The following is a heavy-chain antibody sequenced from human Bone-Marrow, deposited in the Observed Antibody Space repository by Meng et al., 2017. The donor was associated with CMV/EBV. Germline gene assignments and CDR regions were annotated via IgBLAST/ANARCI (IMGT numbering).Heavy chain of an antibody. CDR1: GYTFIDYY. CDR3: AKGERMDV. Sequence: ASVKVSCKASGYTFIDYYIHWVRQAPGQGLEWMGRINPNSGDTIYAQRFQGRVTMTRATSISTAYMELNRLQSDDTAVYYCAKGERMDVWGQGTTVTVSS. CDR2: INPNSGDT. J-gene: IGHJ6*02. V-gene: IGHV1-2*06.